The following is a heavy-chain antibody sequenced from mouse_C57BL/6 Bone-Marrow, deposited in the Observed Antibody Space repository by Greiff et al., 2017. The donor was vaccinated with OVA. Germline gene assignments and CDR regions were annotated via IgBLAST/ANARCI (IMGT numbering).Heavy chain of an antibody. CDR2: ISNGGGST. J-gene: IGHJ4*01. V-gene: IGHV5-12*01. D-gene: IGHD2-1*01. CDR3: ARGDYGNYYYAMDY. Sequence: EVKVEESGGGLVQPGGSLKLSCAASGFTFSDYYMYWVRQTPEKRLEWVAYISNGGGSTYYPDTVKGRFTISRDNAKNTLYLQMSRLKSEDTAMYYCARGDYGNYYYAMDYWGQGTSVTVSS. CDR1: GFTFSDYY.